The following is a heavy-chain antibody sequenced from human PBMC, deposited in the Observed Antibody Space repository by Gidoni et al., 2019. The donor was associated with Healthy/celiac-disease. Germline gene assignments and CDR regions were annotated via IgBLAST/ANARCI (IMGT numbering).Heavy chain of an antibody. V-gene: IGHV3-9*01. CDR2: ISWNSGSI. J-gene: IGHJ5*02. CDR3: AKDFRPGLPLIAGENWFDP. D-gene: IGHD6-13*01. Sequence: EVQLVESGGGLVQPGRSLRLSCAASGCTFDDYAMHWVRQAPGKGLVWVSGISWNSGSIGYADSVKGRFTISRDNAKNSLYLQMNSLRAEDTALYYCAKDFRPGLPLIAGENWFDPWGQGTLVTVSS. CDR1: GCTFDDYA.